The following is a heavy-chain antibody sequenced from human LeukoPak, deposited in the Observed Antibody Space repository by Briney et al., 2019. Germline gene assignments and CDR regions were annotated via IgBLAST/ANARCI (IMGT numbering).Heavy chain of an antibody. CDR2: ISGSHAGRLGTT. V-gene: IGHV3-23*01. CDR3: AEGGNFSFDM. Sequence: PGGSLRLSCAASGFTFITHDMSWVRQTPGKGLEWVSGISGSHAGRLGTTYYADSAQGRFTISRDNSNNALYLQMHSLRAEDTAMYLCAEGGNFSFDMWGQGTKVTVSS. D-gene: IGHD3-3*01. J-gene: IGHJ3*02. CDR1: GFTFITHD.